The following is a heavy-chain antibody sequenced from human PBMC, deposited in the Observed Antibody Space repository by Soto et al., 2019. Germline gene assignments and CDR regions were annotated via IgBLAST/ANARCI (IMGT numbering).Heavy chain of an antibody. J-gene: IGHJ6*01. CDR3: ATESVDFFLKQRIGNDV. CDR2: ISPSSSTI. V-gene: IGHV3-48*02. Sequence: NWVRQAPGKVLYCVSYISPSSSTIYYADSAKGRFTISRYNAKHSLYLQMNSLRDEDTAVYYCATESVDFFLKQRIGNDV. D-gene: IGHD6-25*01.